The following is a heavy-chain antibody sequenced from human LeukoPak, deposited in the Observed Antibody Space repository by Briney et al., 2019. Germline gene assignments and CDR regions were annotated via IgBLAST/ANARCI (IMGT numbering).Heavy chain of an antibody. J-gene: IGHJ4*02. CDR2: IYYSGST. V-gene: IGHV4-31*03. D-gene: IGHD3-10*01. CDR3: ARADRMVADY. Sequence: SETLSLTCTVSGGSISSGGYYWSWIRQHPEKGLEWIGYIYYSGSTYYNPSLKSRVTISVDTSKNQFSLKLSSVTAADTAVYYCARADRMVADYWGQGTLVTVSS. CDR1: GGSISSGGYY.